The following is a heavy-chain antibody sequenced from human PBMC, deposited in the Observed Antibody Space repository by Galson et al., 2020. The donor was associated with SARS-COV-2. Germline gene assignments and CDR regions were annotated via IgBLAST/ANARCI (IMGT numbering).Heavy chain of an antibody. D-gene: IGHD6-13*01. V-gene: IGHV4-28*01. CDR1: GQSISISDW. CDR3: ARMNDSPIAQRSFDI. J-gene: IGHJ3*02. CDR2: MRYSGDT. Sequence: ASETLSLTCAVSGQSISISDWCGCLRQPPGKELEGLVYMRYSGDTYYNPSLKSRLIMSLDTSRNQFSLKLTSVTAVDTAVYYCARMNDSPIAQRSFDIWGQGTMVTVSS.